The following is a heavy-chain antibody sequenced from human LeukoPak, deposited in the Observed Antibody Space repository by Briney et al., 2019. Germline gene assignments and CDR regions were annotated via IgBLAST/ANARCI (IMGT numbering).Heavy chain of an antibody. Sequence: SGGSLRLSCAASGFTFSSNYMSWVRQAPGKGLEGVSVIYSGGSTYYGDSVKGRFTISRDNPKNTLYLQMNSLRAEDTAVYYCASGAAAGSFDYWGQGTLVTVSS. D-gene: IGHD6-13*01. V-gene: IGHV3-53*01. J-gene: IGHJ4*02. CDR2: IYSGGST. CDR1: GFTFSSNY. CDR3: ASGAAAGSFDY.